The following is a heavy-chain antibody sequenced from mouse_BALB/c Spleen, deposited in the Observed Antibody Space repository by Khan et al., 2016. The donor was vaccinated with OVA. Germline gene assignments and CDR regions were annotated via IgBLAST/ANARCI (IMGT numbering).Heavy chain of an antibody. CDR2: INPSTDYT. D-gene: IGHD1-1*01. J-gene: IGHJ3*01. CDR1: GYTFTSYW. CDR3: TNHGSSSAWFTY. Sequence: QVQLKQSGAELAKPGASVKMSCKASGYTFTSYWMHWVKQRPGQGLEWIGYINPSTDYTEYNQKFKDKATLTADKSSSTVYMQLTSLTSEDSAVYYCTNHGSSSAWFTYWGQGTLVTVSA. V-gene: IGHV1-7*01.